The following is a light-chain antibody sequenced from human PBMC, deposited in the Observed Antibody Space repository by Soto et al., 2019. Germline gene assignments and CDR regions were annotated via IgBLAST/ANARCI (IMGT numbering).Light chain of an antibody. Sequence: EIGLSQSPGTQSLSPGERATVSCRASQSVSSSYLAWYQHKPGQAPRLLISGASNRAAGIPGRFSGSGSGTDFTLTISRLETEDFAVYYCQQYDNSFTFGGGTKVDIK. CDR2: GAS. J-gene: IGKJ4*01. V-gene: IGKV3-20*01. CDR1: QSVSSSY. CDR3: QQYDNSFT.